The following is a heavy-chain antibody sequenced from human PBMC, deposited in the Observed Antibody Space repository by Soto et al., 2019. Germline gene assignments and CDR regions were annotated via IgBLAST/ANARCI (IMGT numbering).Heavy chain of an antibody. CDR3: AHRQLAVAAVSYYFGY. V-gene: IGHV2-5*01. D-gene: IGHD6-19*01. Sequence: QIILNESGPTLVKPTQTLTLTCTFSGFSLSTSGVGVGWIRQPPGKALEWLALIFWNDDKRYSPTLKSRLAITKDTSKNQVVLTMTNMDPVDTAAYYCAHRQLAVAAVSYYFGYWCQGALVTVSS. CDR1: GFSLSTSGVG. J-gene: IGHJ4*02. CDR2: IFWNDDK.